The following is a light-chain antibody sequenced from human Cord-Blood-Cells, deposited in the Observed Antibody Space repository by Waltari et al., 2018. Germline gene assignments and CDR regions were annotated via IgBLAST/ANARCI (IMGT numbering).Light chain of an antibody. CDR3: SSYTSSSTRV. V-gene: IGLV2-14*01. CDR1: SSDVGGYNY. CDR2: DVS. Sequence: QSALTQPASVSRSPGQSITISCTGTSSDVGGYNYVSWYQQHPGKAPKLMIYDVSTRPSGVSDPFSGSKSGNTASLTISGLQAEDEADYYCSSYTSSSTRVFGGGTKLTVL. J-gene: IGLJ2*01.